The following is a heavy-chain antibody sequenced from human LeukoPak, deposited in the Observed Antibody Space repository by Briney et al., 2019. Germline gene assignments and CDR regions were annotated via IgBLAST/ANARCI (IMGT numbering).Heavy chain of an antibody. D-gene: IGHD3-22*01. J-gene: IGHJ4*02. V-gene: IGHV1-46*01. CDR2: INPSGAGT. Sequence: ASVKVSCKASGYTFTSYYIHWVRQAPGQGLEWMGRINPSGAGTHYAQKSQGRVTVTRDTSTSTVYMELNSLRSDDTAVYYCARDQAMTYYYDSSGYWGQGTLVTVSS. CDR3: ARDQAMTYYYDSSGY. CDR1: GYTFTSYY.